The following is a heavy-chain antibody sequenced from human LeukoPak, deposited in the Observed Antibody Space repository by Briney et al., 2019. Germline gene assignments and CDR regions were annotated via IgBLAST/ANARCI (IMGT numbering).Heavy chain of an antibody. Sequence: PGESLKISCKGSGYNFTSYWIGWVRQMPGKGLEWMGIIYPGDSDTRYSPSFQGQVTISADKSISTAYLQWSSLKASDTAMYYCARRGSGYSSGWYIDSWGRGTLVTVSS. J-gene: IGHJ4*02. D-gene: IGHD6-19*01. CDR3: ARRGSGYSSGWYIDS. CDR2: IYPGDSDT. CDR1: GYNFTSYW. V-gene: IGHV5-51*01.